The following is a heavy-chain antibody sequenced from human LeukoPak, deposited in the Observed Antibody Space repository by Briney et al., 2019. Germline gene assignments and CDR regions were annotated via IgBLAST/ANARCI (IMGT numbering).Heavy chain of an antibody. D-gene: IGHD5-24*01. Sequence: SETLSLTCTVYGVSLSDYYWTWIRQSPGKGLEWIGEIHPSGSASYNPSLKSRVVILVDTSKNQFSLKLNSVSAADRAVYYCARGTDAYKVGNYWGQGTLVTVSS. V-gene: IGHV4-34*01. CDR3: ARGTDAYKVGNY. CDR2: IHPSGSA. J-gene: IGHJ4*02. CDR1: GVSLSDYY.